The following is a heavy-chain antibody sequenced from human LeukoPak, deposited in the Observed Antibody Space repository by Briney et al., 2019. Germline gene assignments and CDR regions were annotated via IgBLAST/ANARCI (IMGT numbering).Heavy chain of an antibody. J-gene: IGHJ4*02. Sequence: GGSLRLSCAASGFTFSSYAMSWVCQAPGKGLEWVSAISGSGGSTYYADSVKGRFTISRDNSKNTLYLQMNSLRAEDTAVYYCAKPYCSGGSCLGTTFFDYWGQGALVTVSS. D-gene: IGHD2-15*01. CDR2: ISGSGGST. V-gene: IGHV3-23*01. CDR3: AKPYCSGGSCLGTTFFDY. CDR1: GFTFSSYA.